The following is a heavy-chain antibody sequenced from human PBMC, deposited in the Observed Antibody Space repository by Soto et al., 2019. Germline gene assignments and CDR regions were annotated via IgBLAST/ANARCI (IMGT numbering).Heavy chain of an antibody. CDR1: GFTVSSSY. V-gene: IGHV3-53*02. J-gene: IGHJ4*02. Sequence: EVQLVETGGGLVQPGGSLRLSCAASGFTVSSSYMSWVRQAPGKVLDWVSVIFGGGNTYYADSVKGRFTISRDNSKNTLYLQMNSLRAEDTAVYYCARDLPGYASSWPREWGQGTLVTVSS. D-gene: IGHD2-2*01. CDR2: IFGGGNT. CDR3: ARDLPGYASSWPRE.